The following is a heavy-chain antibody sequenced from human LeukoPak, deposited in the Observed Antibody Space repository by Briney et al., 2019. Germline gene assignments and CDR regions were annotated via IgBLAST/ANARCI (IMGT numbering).Heavy chain of an antibody. D-gene: IGHD6-13*01. CDR2: ISGSGGST. J-gene: IGHJ6*02. V-gene: IGHV3-23*01. CDR3: AKGKAAGTPTPYYYGMDV. Sequence: GGSLRLSCAASGFTFSSYAMSWVRQAPGQGLEWVSAISGSGGSTYYADSVKGRFTISRDNSKNTLYLQMNSLRAEDTAVYYCAKGKAAGTPTPYYYGMDVWGQGTTVTVSS. CDR1: GFTFSSYA.